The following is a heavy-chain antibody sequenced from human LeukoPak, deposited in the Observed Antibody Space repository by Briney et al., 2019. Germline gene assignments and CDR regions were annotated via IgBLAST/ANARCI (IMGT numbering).Heavy chain of an antibody. CDR2: IKQDGSEK. CDR1: GFTFSSYA. Sequence: GGSLRLTCAASGFTFSSYAMSWVRQAPGKGLEWVANIKQDGSEKYYVDSVKGRFTISRDNAKKSLYLQMNSLRAEDTAVYYCTSYLGTGDVWGKGATVTVSS. J-gene: IGHJ6*04. V-gene: IGHV3-7*01. CDR3: TSYLGTGDV. D-gene: IGHD1-14*01.